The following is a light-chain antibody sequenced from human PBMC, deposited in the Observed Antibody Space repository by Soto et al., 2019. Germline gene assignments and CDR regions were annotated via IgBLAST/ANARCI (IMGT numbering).Light chain of an antibody. V-gene: IGKV3-20*01. CDR2: GAS. Sequence: EIVMTQSPATLTVSPGERATLSCRASQSVSSNLAWYQQKPGQAPRLLIYGASNRATGIPDRFSGSGSGTDFTLTISRLEPGDFAVYYCQQYGYSSWTFGQGTKVDIK. J-gene: IGKJ1*01. CDR3: QQYGYSSWT. CDR1: QSVSSN.